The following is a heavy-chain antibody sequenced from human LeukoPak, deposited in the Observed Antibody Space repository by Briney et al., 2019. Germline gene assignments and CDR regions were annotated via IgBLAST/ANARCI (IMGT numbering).Heavy chain of an antibody. V-gene: IGHV1-69*13. J-gene: IGHJ5*02. CDR1: GGTFSNYA. D-gene: IGHD3-3*01. CDR3: ARANFLRFLEWLSSNWFDP. Sequence: SVKVSCKASGGTFSNYAISWVRQAPGQGLEWMGGIIPIFGTANYAQKFQGRVTITADESTSTAYMELSSLRSEDTAVYYYARANFLRFLEWLSSNWFDPWGQGTLVTVSS. CDR2: IIPIFGTA.